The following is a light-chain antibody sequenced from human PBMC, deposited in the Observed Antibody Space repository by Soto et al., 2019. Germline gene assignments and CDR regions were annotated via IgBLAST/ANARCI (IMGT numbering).Light chain of an antibody. Sequence: DIQMTQSPSTLSASVGDRVTITCRASQRISRWLAWYQQKPGGAPKVLIFKGSSLQIGVPSRFSCSRSATEFTLTISSLQPDDFATYYCQQYSDYSPTFGQGTKV. J-gene: IGKJ1*01. CDR1: QRISRW. CDR2: KGS. CDR3: QQYSDYSPT. V-gene: IGKV1-5*03.